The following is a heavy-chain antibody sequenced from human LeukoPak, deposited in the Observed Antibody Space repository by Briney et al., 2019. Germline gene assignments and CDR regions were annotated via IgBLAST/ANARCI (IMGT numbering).Heavy chain of an antibody. V-gene: IGHV3-74*01. CDR2: INSDGRST. CDR1: GFTFSRYY. D-gene: IGHD6-13*01. Sequence: GGSLRLSCAASGFTFSRYYMHWVRQAPGKGLVWVSRINSDGRSTTYADSVRGRFTVSRDNVKNTLYLQMNSLKVEDTAMYYCTRVFVGDEYSSSGYWGQGTLVTVSS. CDR3: TRVFVGDEYSSSGY. J-gene: IGHJ4*02.